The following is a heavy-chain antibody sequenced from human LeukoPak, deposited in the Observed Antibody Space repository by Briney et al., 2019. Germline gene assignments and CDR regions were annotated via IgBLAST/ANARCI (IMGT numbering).Heavy chain of an antibody. V-gene: IGHV4-39*07. Sequence: SETLSLTCTVSGGSISSSSYYWGWIRQPPGKGLEWIGEINHSGSTNYNPSLKSRVTISVDTSKNQFSLKLSSVTAADTAVYYCARVWRGAAAFDYWGQGTLVTVSS. CDR2: INHSGST. J-gene: IGHJ4*02. CDR1: GGSISSSSYY. CDR3: ARVWRGAAAFDY. D-gene: IGHD6-13*01.